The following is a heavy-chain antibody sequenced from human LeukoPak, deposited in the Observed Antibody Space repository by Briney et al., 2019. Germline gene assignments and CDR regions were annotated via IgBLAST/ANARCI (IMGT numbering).Heavy chain of an antibody. CDR2: IYSGGST. CDR3: ARADLRYSSSWYLDY. CDR1: GFTISSNY. J-gene: IGHJ4*02. V-gene: IGHV3-53*01. Sequence: GGSLRLSCAASGFTISSNYMSWVRQAPGKGLEWVSVIYSGGSTYYADSVKGRFTISRDNSKNTLYLQMNSLRAEDTAVYYCARADLRYSSSWYLDYWGQGTLVTVSS. D-gene: IGHD6-13*01.